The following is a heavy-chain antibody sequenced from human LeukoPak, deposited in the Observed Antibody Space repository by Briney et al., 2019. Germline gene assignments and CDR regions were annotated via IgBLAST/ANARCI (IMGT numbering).Heavy chain of an antibody. Sequence: ASVKVSCKASGYTFTSDDINWVRQATGQRLERMGRMNPNSGNTGYAQKFQGRVTMTRNTSISTAYMELSSLRSEDTAVYYCARGGALLWFGELDWFDPWGQGTLVTVSS. D-gene: IGHD3-10*01. CDR3: ARGGALLWFGELDWFDP. CDR1: GYTFTSDD. J-gene: IGHJ5*02. V-gene: IGHV1-8*01. CDR2: MNPNSGNT.